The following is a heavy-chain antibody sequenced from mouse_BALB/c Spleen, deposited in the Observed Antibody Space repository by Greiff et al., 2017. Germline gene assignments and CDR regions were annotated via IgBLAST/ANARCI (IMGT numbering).Heavy chain of an antibody. CDR3: ARGFSYYRYDGTYYAMDY. J-gene: IGHJ4*01. V-gene: IGHV1-77*01. CDR2: IYPGSGNT. D-gene: IGHD2-14*01. Sequence: QVQLQQSGAELARPGASVKLSCKASGYTFTDYYINWVKQRTGQGLEWIGEIYPGSGNTYYNEKFKGKATLTADKSSSTAYMQLSSLTSEDSAVYFCARGFSYYRYDGTYYAMDYRGQGTSVTVSS. CDR1: GYTFTDYY.